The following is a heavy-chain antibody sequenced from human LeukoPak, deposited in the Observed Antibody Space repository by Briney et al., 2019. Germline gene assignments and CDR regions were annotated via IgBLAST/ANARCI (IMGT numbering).Heavy chain of an antibody. Sequence: SETLSLTCTVSGYAISSGYYWGWIRQPPGKGLECIGTVYHTGDTDYNPSLKSRVTISVDTSKNQFSLKLSSVTAADTAVYYCAREARRDGYNLDAFDIWGQGTMVTVSS. V-gene: IGHV4-38-2*02. CDR1: GYAISSGYY. D-gene: IGHD5-24*01. CDR2: VYHTGDT. J-gene: IGHJ3*02. CDR3: AREARRDGYNLDAFDI.